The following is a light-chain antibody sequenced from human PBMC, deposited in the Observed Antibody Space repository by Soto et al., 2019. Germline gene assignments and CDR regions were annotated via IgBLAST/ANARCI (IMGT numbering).Light chain of an antibody. CDR1: SCDVGAYNS. Sequence: QSVLAQPASVSGSPGQAITISCTGTSCDVGAYNSVSWYQQHPHRAPQVIIYKGTQRPSGVPNRSSGSTSGNAASLTISALQTDDEADYFCCSSAPESSYGFGTGTKVTVL. J-gene: IGLJ1*01. V-gene: IGLV2-23*01. CDR3: CSSAPESSYG. CDR2: KGT.